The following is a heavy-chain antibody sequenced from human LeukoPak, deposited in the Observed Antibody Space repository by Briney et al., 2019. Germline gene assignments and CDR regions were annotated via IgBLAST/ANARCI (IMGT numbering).Heavy chain of an antibody. CDR1: GSTFSSYG. V-gene: IGHV3-23*01. CDR3: AKPNDSSGYYDY. CDR2: ISGSGGST. J-gene: IGHJ4*02. Sequence: PGGSLRLSCAASGSTFSSYGMSWVRQAPGKGLEWVSAISGSGGSTYYADSVKGRFTISRDNSKNTLYLQMNSLRAEDTAVYYCAKPNDSSGYYDYWGQGTLVTVSS. D-gene: IGHD3-22*01.